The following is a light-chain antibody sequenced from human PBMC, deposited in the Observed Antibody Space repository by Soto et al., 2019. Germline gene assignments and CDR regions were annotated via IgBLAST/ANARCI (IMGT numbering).Light chain of an antibody. CDR1: SSDIGTYNL. Sequence: QSVLTQPASVSGSPGQSITISCTGTSSDIGTYNLVSWYQHYPGKAPELMIYEGIKRPSGVSNRFSGSKSGNTAFLTISGLQAEDEADYYCCSYAGSGTDNYVFGSGTRSPS. V-gene: IGLV2-23*01. J-gene: IGLJ1*01. CDR3: CSYAGSGTDNYV. CDR2: EGI.